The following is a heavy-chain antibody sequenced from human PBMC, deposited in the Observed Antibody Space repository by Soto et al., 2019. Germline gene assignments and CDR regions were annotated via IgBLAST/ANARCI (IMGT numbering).Heavy chain of an antibody. J-gene: IGHJ5*02. Sequence: GGSLRLSCAASGFTFSSYGMHWVRQAPGKGLEWVAVIWYDGSNKYYADSVKGRFTISRDNSKNTLYLQMNSLRAEDTAVYYCARDPDIVVVPAAMGWFDPWGQGTLVTVSS. V-gene: IGHV3-33*01. CDR1: GFTFSSYG. D-gene: IGHD2-2*01. CDR3: ARDPDIVVVPAAMGWFDP. CDR2: IWYDGSNK.